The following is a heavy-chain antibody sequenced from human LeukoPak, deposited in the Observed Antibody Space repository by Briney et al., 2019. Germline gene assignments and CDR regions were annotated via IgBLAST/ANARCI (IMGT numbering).Heavy chain of an antibody. V-gene: IGHV3-74*01. Sequence: GGSLRLSCAASGFTFSDYWMHWVRRAPGKGLVWVSRIDLAGEYTTYADSVKGRFTISRDNAKNTLYLQMNSLRAKDTAVYYCASGNSHAFDIWGQGTMVTVSS. J-gene: IGHJ3*02. CDR3: ASGNSHAFDI. CDR1: GFTFSDYW. CDR2: IDLAGEYT.